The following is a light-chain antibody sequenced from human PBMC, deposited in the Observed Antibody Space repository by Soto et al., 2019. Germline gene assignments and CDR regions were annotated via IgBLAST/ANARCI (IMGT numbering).Light chain of an antibody. V-gene: IGKV3-11*01. J-gene: IGKJ4*01. CDR1: QSVSSY. Sequence: ELVLTQAPATLYLSPGERATLSCRASQSVSSYLAWYQQKPGQAPRPLIYDASNRATGIPARFSGSESGTDITLAISGLEPEDVAVYYCQQRSSWPALTFGGGTNVEIK. CDR3: QQRSSWPALT. CDR2: DAS.